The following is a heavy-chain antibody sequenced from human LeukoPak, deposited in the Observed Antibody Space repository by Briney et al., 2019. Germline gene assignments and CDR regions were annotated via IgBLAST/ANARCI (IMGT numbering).Heavy chain of an antibody. D-gene: IGHD2-15*01. CDR3: AKVKGSAAAKNYFDY. Sequence: GGSLRLSCAASGFTFSSYAMSWVRQAPGKGLEWVSAISGSGGSTYYADSVKGQFTISRDNSKNTLYLQMNSLRAEDTAVYYCAKVKGSAAAKNYFDYWGQGTLVTVSS. J-gene: IGHJ4*02. CDR1: GFTFSSYA. CDR2: ISGSGGST. V-gene: IGHV3-23*01.